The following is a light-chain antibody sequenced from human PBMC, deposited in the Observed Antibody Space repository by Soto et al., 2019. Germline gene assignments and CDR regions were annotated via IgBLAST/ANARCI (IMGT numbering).Light chain of an antibody. J-gene: IGLJ2*01. CDR1: SSNIGNNY. CDR3: GTWDSSLSVV. Sequence: QSVLTQPPSVSAAPGQTVTISCSGSSSNIGNNYVSWYQQPPGTAPKLLIYENNKRPSGIPDRFSGSKSGTSATLGITGLQTGDEADYYCGTWDSSLSVVFGGGTKVTVL. V-gene: IGLV1-51*02. CDR2: ENN.